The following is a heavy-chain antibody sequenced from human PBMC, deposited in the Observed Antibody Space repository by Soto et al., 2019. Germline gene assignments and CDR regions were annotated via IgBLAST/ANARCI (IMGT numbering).Heavy chain of an antibody. Sequence: GGSLRLSCAASGFTFSDYYMSWIRQAPGKGLEWVSYISSSSSYTNYADSVKGRFTISRDNAKNSLYLQMNRLRAEDTAVYYCERDQVATTRTDDFDIWGQGTMVTVSS. CDR3: ERDQVATTRTDDFDI. D-gene: IGHD5-12*01. J-gene: IGHJ3*02. CDR1: GFTFSDYY. CDR2: ISSSSSYT. V-gene: IGHV3-11*06.